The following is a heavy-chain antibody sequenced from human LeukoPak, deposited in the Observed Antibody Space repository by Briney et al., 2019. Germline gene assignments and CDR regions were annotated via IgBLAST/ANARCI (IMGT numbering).Heavy chain of an antibody. D-gene: IGHD2-15*01. CDR3: ASWGSSGWDY. CDR2: ISYDGSNK. Sequence: GGSLRLSCAASGFTFSSYAMHWVRQAPGKGLEWVAVISYDGSNKYYADSVKGRFTISRDNSKNTLYLQMNSLRAEDTAVYYCASWGSSGWDYWGQGTLVTVSS. J-gene: IGHJ4*02. CDR1: GFTFSSYA. V-gene: IGHV3-30-3*01.